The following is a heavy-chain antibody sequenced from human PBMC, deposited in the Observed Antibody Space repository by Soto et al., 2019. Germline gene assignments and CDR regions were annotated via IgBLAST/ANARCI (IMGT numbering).Heavy chain of an antibody. CDR1: GFTFSNYA. D-gene: IGHD5-18*01. CDR3: ATRPLTATGSDY. CDR2: ITGSGGGT. V-gene: IGHV3-23*01. Sequence: EVQLLASGGGLVQPGGSLRLSCAASGFTFSNYAMTWVRQAPGKGLEWVSVITGSGGGTYFVDSVKSRFTISRDNAKNTVYLQTNSPRAEDTAVYYCATRPLTATGSDYWGPGTLVSVSS. J-gene: IGHJ4*02.